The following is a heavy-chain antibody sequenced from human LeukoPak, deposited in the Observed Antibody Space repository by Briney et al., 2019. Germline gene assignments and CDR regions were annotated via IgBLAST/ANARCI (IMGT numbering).Heavy chain of an antibody. Sequence: GASVKVSCKASGYTFTSYDINWVRQATGQGLEWMGWMNPDSGNTGYAQKFQGRVTITRNNSICTAYMELSSLRSDDTAVYYCARRHYYDFWTGRENSFDYWGQGTLVTVSS. J-gene: IGHJ4*02. CDR3: ARRHYYDFWTGRENSFDY. CDR2: MNPDSGNT. CDR1: GYTFTSYD. D-gene: IGHD3-3*01. V-gene: IGHV1-8*03.